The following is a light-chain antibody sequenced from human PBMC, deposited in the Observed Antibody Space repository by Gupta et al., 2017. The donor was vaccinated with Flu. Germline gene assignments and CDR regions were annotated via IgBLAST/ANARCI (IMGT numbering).Light chain of an antibody. CDR2: GAS. J-gene: IGKJ3*01. Sequence: ERATLAGRASQSVSSSYLAWYQQKPGQAPRLLMYGASSRATGIPDRFSGSGSGTDFTLTVSRLEPEDFAVYYCQQYGRSPFTFGPGTKVDFK. V-gene: IGKV3-20*01. CDR1: QSVSSSY. CDR3: QQYGRSPFT.